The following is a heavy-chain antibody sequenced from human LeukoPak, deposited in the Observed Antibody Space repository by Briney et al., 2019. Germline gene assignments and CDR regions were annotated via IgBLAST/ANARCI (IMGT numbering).Heavy chain of an antibody. D-gene: IGHD3-10*01. CDR2: IYPGDCDT. CDR3: VRGSDDDYDSGSYYSPKYYDYYCMDV. J-gene: IGHJ6*02. V-gene: IGHV5-51*03. CDR1: GYSFTSYW. Sequence: GESLKIPCKGSGYSFTSYWIGWVRQMPGKGLVWLGLIYPGDCDTRYSLSFQGQVTISADKSINNTYLEWSSLKASDTAMYYCVRGSDDDYDSGSYYSPKYYDYYCMDVWGQGTTVTVSS.